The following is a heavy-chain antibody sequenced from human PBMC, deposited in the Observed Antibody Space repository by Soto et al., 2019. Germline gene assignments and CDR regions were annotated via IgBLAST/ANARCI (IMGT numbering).Heavy chain of an antibody. J-gene: IGHJ4*02. Sequence: SVKVSCKASGGTFSSYAISWVRQAPGQGLEWMGGIIPIFGTANYAQKFQGRVTISVDTSKNQFSLKLSSVTAADTAVYYCARGRRVVVAATKKTFDYWGQGTLVTAPQ. V-gene: IGHV1-69*06. CDR2: IIPIFGTA. CDR1: GGTFSSYA. CDR3: ARGRRVVVAATKKTFDY. D-gene: IGHD2-15*01.